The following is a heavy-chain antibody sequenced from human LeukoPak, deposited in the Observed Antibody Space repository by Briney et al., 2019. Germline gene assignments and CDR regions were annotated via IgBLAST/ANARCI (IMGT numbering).Heavy chain of an antibody. CDR1: GGTFSSYA. D-gene: IGHD6-19*01. J-gene: IGHJ4*02. V-gene: IGHV1-69*06. CDR2: IIPIFGTA. CDR3: AKDLGGAYSSGWYSLNLAFVLFDY. Sequence: ASVKVSCKASGGTFSSYAISWVRQAPGQGLEWMGGIIPIFGTANYPQKFQGRVTITADKSTSTAYMELSSLRSEDTAVYYCAKDLGGAYSSGWYSLNLAFVLFDYWGQGTLVTVSS.